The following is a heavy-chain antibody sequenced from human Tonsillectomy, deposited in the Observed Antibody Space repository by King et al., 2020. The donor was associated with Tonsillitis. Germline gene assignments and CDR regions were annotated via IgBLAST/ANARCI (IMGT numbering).Heavy chain of an antibody. Sequence: VQLQQWGARLLKPSETLSLTCAVYGGSSSGYSWSWIRQPPGKGLEWIGEISHSGHTNYNPSLKSRVTMSVDTSRNQFSLKLRSVAAADTALYYCARGFYSDFWSGSSYYFDFWGQGSLVTASS. CDR2: ISHSGHT. J-gene: IGHJ4*02. D-gene: IGHD3-3*01. CDR3: ARGFYSDFWSGSSYYFDF. V-gene: IGHV4-34*01. CDR1: GGSSSGYS.